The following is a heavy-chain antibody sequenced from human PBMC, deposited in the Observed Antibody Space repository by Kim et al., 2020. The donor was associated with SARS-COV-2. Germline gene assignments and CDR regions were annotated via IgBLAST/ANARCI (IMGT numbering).Heavy chain of an antibody. J-gene: IGHJ6*02. CDR2: INSDGSST. CDR3: ARQLYYYDSSGYYWDTVTAYYYGMDV. CDR1: GFTFSSYW. D-gene: IGHD3-22*01. V-gene: IGHV3-74*01. Sequence: GGSLRLSCAASGFTFSSYWMHWVRQAPGKGLVWVSRINSDGSSTSYADSVKGRFTISRDNAKNTLYLQMNSLRAEDTAVYYCARQLYYYDSSGYYWDTVTAYYYGMDVWGQGTTVTVSS.